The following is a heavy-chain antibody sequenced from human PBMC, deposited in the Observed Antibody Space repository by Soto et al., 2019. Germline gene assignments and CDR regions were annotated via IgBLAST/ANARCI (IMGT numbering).Heavy chain of an antibody. CDR2: TYYRSKWYN. CDR3: ARGTCSGGSCYSGDAFDS. CDR1: GDSVSSNSAA. Sequence: PSQTLSLTCAISGDSVSSNSAAWNWIRQSPSRGLEWLGRTYYRSKWYNDYAVSVKSRITINPDTSKNQFSLQLNSVTPEDTAVYYCARGTCSGGSCYSGDAFDSWGQGTMVTGSS. D-gene: IGHD2-15*01. J-gene: IGHJ3*02. V-gene: IGHV6-1*01.